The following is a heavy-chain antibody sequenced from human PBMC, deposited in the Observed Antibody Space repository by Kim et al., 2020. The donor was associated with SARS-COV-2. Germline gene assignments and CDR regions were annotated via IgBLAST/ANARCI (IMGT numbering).Heavy chain of an antibody. Sequence: GGSLRLSCAASGFTFSTYWMHWVRQAPGKGLVWVSRINSDGSGTDYADSVKGRFTISRDNSKNTLYLQMNSLTAEDTAVYYCATRRRGYYGSGKSMDVWGQGTTVTVSS. D-gene: IGHD3-10*01. J-gene: IGHJ6*02. CDR2: INSDGSGT. V-gene: IGHV3-74*01. CDR1: GFTFSTYW. CDR3: ATRRRGYYGSGKSMDV.